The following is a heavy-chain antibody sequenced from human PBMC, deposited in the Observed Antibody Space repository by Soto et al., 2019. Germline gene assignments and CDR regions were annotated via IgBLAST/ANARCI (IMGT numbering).Heavy chain of an antibody. V-gene: IGHV4-59*01. CDR1: GGSISRYY. CDR3: ARDKSYVDY. CDR2: IYYSGST. Sequence: QVQLQESGPGLVKTSETLSLTCTVSGGSISRYYWSWIRQPPGKGLEWIGYIYYSGSTNYNPSLKSRVTISVDTSKNQFSLKLSSVTSADTAMYYCARDKSYVDYWGQGTLVTVSS. J-gene: IGHJ4*02.